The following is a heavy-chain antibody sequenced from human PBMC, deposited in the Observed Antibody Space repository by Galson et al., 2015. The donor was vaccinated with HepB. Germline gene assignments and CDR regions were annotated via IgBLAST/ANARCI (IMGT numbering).Heavy chain of an antibody. CDR2: IDTYTGNP. D-gene: IGHD2-21*01. CDR3: AREVKRLDY. CDR1: GYNFNSYS. Sequence: SVKVSCKASGYNFNSYSINWLRQAPGQGLEWMGWIDTYTGNPTYAQGFTGRFVFSLDSSVSTAYVEIGSLKAEDTAVYYCAREVKRLDYWGQGTLVTVSS. V-gene: IGHV7-4-1*01. J-gene: IGHJ4*02.